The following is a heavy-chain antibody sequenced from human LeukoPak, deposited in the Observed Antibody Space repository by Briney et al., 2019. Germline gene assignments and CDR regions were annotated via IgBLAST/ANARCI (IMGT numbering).Heavy chain of an antibody. J-gene: IGHJ5*02. V-gene: IGHV6-1*01. CDR2: TYYRSTWYN. D-gene: IGHD2-2*01. CDR3: ARRLTQYDCFDP. Sequence: SQTLSLTCAISGDSVSSNSVTWNWIRQSPSRGLEWLGRTYYRSTWYNDYAVSVRGRVTVNPDTSKNQFSLHLNSVTPEDTAVYYCARRLTQYDCFDPWGQGILVTVSS. CDR1: GDSVSSNSVT.